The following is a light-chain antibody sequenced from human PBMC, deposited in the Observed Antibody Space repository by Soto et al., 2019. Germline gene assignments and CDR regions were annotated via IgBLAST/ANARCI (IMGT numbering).Light chain of an antibody. Sequence: EIVLTQSPATLSLSPGERATLSCRASQSISSHLAWYQQKPGQAPRVLIYDASNRATGIPARFSGSGSGTDFTLTISSLEPEDFAVYYCQQRTNWPLTFGGGTKVEIK. CDR3: QQRTNWPLT. V-gene: IGKV3-11*01. CDR1: QSISSH. CDR2: DAS. J-gene: IGKJ4*01.